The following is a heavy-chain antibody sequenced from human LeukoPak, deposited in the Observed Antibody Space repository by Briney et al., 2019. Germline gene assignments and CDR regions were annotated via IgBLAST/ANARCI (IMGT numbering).Heavy chain of an antibody. CDR2: ITGDSGAT. CDR1: GFAFHDYT. V-gene: IGHV3-43*01. D-gene: IGHD2-8*01. J-gene: IGHJ4*02. CDR3: ARNMLEPDRYFDY. Sequence: PGGSLRLSCAASGFAFHDYTMHWVRQSPGKGLEWVSLITGDSGATFYADSVQGRFTVSRDNNKNSLYLQMHSLRSEDTALYYCARNMLEPDRYFDYWDQGTLVTVSS.